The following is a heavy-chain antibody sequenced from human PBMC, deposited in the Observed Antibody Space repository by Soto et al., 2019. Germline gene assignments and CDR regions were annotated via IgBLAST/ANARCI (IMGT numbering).Heavy chain of an antibody. J-gene: IGHJ4*02. Sequence: WGSLRLSCAASAFTFSDYYLHWVRHGPGKGPVWVWASSGDCGRTYYADPVSGRFTISRANAKSTVYLQMNSRRADDTAVYYCVRALMTMTGIHWGQGTLVTVSS. CDR2: SSGDCGRT. V-gene: IGHV3-74*01. CDR1: AFTFSDYY. CDR3: VRALMTMTGIH. D-gene: IGHD3-9*01.